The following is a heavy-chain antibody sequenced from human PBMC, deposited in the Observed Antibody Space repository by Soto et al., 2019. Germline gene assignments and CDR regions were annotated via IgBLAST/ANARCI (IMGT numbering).Heavy chain of an antibody. V-gene: IGHV3-21*01. J-gene: IGHJ4*02. CDR2: ISSSSSYI. D-gene: IGHD6-13*01. CDR3: ARIPYSSSWYLLYYFDY. Sequence: EVQLVESGGGLVKPGGSLRLSCAASGFTVSTHSMTWVRQAPGKGLEWVSSISSSSSYIYYADSVKGRFTISRDNAKNSLYLQMNRLRAEDTAVYYCARIPYSSSWYLLYYFDYWGQGTLVTVSS. CDR1: GFTVSTHS.